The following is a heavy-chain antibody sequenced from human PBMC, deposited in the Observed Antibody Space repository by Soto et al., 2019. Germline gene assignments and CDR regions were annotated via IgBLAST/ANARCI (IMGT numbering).Heavy chain of an antibody. CDR3: AKSLRGIIIDFDY. D-gene: IGHD3-10*01. V-gene: IGHV3-23*01. CDR1: GFTFTTNA. CDR2: ISGSGGST. Sequence: GGSLRLSCAASGFTFTTNAMSWVRQAPGKGLEWVSAISGSGGSTYYVDSVKGRYTISRDNSKNTLYLKMNSLRAEDSAVYYCAKSLRGIIIDFDYWGQGTQVTVSS. J-gene: IGHJ4*02.